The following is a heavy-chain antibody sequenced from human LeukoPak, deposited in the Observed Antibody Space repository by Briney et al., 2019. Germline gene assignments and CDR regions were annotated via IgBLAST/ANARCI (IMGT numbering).Heavy chain of an antibody. CDR2: IKPDGSEK. CDR1: GFTFSNYW. CDR3: ATYSSLNRREFQY. J-gene: IGHJ1*01. D-gene: IGHD3-22*01. V-gene: IGHV3-7*01. Sequence: GGSLRISCAASGFTFSNYWMTWVRQAPGKGLEWVANIKPDGSEKYYVDSVKGRFTISRDNAKNSLYLQMNSLRAEDTAVYYCATYSSLNRREFQYWGQGTLLTVSS.